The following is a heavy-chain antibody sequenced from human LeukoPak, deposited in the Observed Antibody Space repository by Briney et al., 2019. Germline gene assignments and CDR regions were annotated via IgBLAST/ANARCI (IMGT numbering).Heavy chain of an antibody. V-gene: IGHV3-23*01. CDR3: AKEDHRTHKTGSAP. D-gene: IGHD1-14*01. CDR2: ITSSGGT. Sequence: GGSLRLSCAASGFTFSSYPVSWVRQAPGRGLEWVSAITSSGGTYYIASVRGRFIVSRDNSRNTLYLQMNGLTAEDTAMYYCAKEDHRTHKTGSAPGGQGTLVTAS. J-gene: IGHJ5*02. CDR1: GFTFSSYP.